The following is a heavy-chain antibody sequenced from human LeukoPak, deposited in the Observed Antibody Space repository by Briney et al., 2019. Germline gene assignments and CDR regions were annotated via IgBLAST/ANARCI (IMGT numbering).Heavy chain of an antibody. CDR1: GCTFDDYG. J-gene: IGHJ4*02. CDR2: INWNGGRT. V-gene: IGHV3-20*04. D-gene: IGHD3-10*01. Sequence: GGSLRLSCEASGCTFDDYGMSWVRQAPGKGLEWVSGINWNGGRTGYADSVKGRFTISRDNAKKSLYVQMNSLRAEDTALYYCAREYYGSGSYYNVGYWGQGTLVTVSS. CDR3: AREYYGSGSYYNVGY.